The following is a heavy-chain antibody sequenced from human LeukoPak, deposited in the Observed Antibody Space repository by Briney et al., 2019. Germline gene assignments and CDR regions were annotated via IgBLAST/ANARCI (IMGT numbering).Heavy chain of an antibody. V-gene: IGHV3-23*01. CDR3: AKGMVTAIFPRVRYRADAFDI. D-gene: IGHD2-21*02. Sequence: QSGGSLRLSCAASGFTFSTYGLSWVRQAPGKGLEWVSAITASGGSTYYADSVKGRFTISRDNSKNTLYLQMNSLRAEDTAVYYCAKGMVTAIFPRVRYRADAFDIWGQGTMVTVSS. CDR2: ITASGGST. J-gene: IGHJ3*02. CDR1: GFTFSTYG.